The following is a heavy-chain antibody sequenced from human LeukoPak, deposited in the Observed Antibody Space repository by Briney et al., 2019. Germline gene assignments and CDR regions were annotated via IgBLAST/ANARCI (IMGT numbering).Heavy chain of an antibody. Sequence: PGGSLRLSCAASGFTFDDYAMHWVRQAPGKGLEWVSGISWNSGSIGYADSVKGRFTISRDNAKNSLYLQMNSLRAEDTALYYCARDSRGVGAPRAFDIWGQGTMVTVSS. D-gene: IGHD1-26*01. CDR1: GFTFDDYA. J-gene: IGHJ3*02. CDR3: ARDSRGVGAPRAFDI. V-gene: IGHV3-9*01. CDR2: ISWNSGSI.